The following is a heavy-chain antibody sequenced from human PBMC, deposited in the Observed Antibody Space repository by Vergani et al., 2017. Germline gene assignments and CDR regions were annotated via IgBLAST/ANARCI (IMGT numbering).Heavy chain of an antibody. J-gene: IGHJ6*04. CDR2: ISYDGSNK. V-gene: IGHV3-30-3*01. CDR3: ARDIRRYCSSTSCWVPMDV. Sequence: QVQLVESGGGVVQPGRSLRLSCAASGFTFSSYAMHWVRQAPGTGLEWVAVISYDGSNKYYADSVKGRFTISRDNSKNTLYLQMNRLRAEDTAVYYCARDIRRYCSSTSCWVPMDVWGKGTTVTVSS. CDR1: GFTFSSYA. D-gene: IGHD2-2*01.